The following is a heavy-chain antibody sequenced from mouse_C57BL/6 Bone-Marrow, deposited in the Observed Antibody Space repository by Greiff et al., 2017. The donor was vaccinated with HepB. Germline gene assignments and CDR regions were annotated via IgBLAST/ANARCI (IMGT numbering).Heavy chain of an antibody. D-gene: IGHD2-4*01. CDR1: GFTFSDYG. Sequence: EVKLMESGGGLVKPGGSLKLSCAASGFTFSDYGMHWVRQAPEKGLEWVAYISSGSSTIYYADTVKGRFTISRDNAKNTLFLQMTSLRSEDTAMYYCAISTMITRFDYWGQGTTLTVSS. V-gene: IGHV5-17*01. CDR3: AISTMITRFDY. J-gene: IGHJ2*01. CDR2: ISSGSSTI.